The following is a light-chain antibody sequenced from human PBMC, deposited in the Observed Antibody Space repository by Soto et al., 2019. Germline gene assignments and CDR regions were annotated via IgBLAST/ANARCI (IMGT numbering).Light chain of an antibody. CDR1: QSSNSW. CDR3: EQYHRSPLT. J-gene: IGKJ4*01. CDR2: KAS. V-gene: IGKV1-5*03. Sequence: DIQMTQSPSTLSAFVGDRVTITCRARQSSNSWLAGYQQKPGKAPNLLIYKASTLESGAPSRFSRSGSGTEFTLTISSLQPDDFATYYCEQYHRSPLTFGGGTKVDIK.